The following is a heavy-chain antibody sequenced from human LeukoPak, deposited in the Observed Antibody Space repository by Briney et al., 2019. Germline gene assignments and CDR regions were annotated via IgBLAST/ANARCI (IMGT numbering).Heavy chain of an antibody. Sequence: GGSLRLSCAASGFTFDDYAMHWVRQAPGKGLEWVSGISWNSGSIGYADSVKGRFTISRDNAKNSLYLQMNSLRAEDTALYYCAKGYSYGIDYWGQGTLVTVSS. CDR2: ISWNSGSI. J-gene: IGHJ4*02. CDR3: AKGYSYGIDY. V-gene: IGHV3-9*01. CDR1: GFTFDDYA. D-gene: IGHD5-18*01.